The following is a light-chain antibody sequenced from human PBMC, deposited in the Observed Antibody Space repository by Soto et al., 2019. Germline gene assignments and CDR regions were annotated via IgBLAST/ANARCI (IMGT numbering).Light chain of an antibody. CDR2: GAS. V-gene: IGKV3-20*01. CDR1: QSVSSSY. J-gene: IGKJ4*01. Sequence: EIVLTQSPGTLSLSPGERATLSCRASQSVSSSYLDWYQQKPGQAPRLLIYGASRRATGIPDRFRGSGSGTDFTLTFTRREPEDFAVYYCQHYRTSFGGGTKVEIK. CDR3: QHYRTS.